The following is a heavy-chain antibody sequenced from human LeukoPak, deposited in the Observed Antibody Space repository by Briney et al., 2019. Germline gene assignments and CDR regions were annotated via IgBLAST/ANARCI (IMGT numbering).Heavy chain of an antibody. D-gene: IGHD3-22*01. CDR1: GFTFSSYG. V-gene: IGHV3-33*01. J-gene: IGHJ4*02. Sequence: GGSLRLSCAASGFTFSSYGMHWVRQAPGKGLEWVAVIWYDGSNKYYADSVKGRFTISRDNSKNTLYLQMNSLRAEDTAVYYCAREGYDSSGYADYWGQGTLVTVSS. CDR2: IWYDGSNK. CDR3: AREGYDSSGYADY.